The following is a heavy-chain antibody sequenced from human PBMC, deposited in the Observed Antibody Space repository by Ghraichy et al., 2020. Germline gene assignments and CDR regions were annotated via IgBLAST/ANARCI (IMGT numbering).Heavy chain of an antibody. V-gene: IGHV4-4*07. CDR1: GASIATFS. CDR3: AREGGVGGFNIHPFDS. D-gene: IGHD2-8*01. J-gene: IGHJ4*02. Sequence: SQTLSLTCTVSGASIATFSWSWIRHPAGKGLEWIGRFYLGGATNYSPSLTSRTTMSVDTSKNQFSLNLTSVTAADTAVYYCAREGGVGGFNIHPFDSWGQGILVAVSP. CDR2: FYLGGAT.